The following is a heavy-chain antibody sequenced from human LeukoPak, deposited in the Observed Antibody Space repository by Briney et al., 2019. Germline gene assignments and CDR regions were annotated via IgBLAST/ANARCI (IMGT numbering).Heavy chain of an antibody. V-gene: IGHV3-30-3*01. CDR2: ISYDGSNK. Sequence: PGGSLRLSCAASGFTFSSYAMHWVRQAPGKGLEWVAVISYDGSNKYYADSVKGRFTISRDNSKNTLYLQMNSLRAEDTAVYYCARGSEVSGYDFWSGYPVDYWGQGTLVTVSS. J-gene: IGHJ4*02. CDR3: ARGSEVSGYDFWSGYPVDY. CDR1: GFTFSSYA. D-gene: IGHD3-3*01.